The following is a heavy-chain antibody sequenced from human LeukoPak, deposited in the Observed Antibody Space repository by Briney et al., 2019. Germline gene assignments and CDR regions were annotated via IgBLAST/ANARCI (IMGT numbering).Heavy chain of an antibody. CDR2: INHSGST. D-gene: IGHD3-16*01. Sequence: PSETLSLTCAVYGGSFSGYYWSWVRQPPGKGLEWVGEINHSGSTNYNPSLKSRVTISVDTSKNQFSLKLSSVTAADTAVYYCAHNPRWGRSDIWAKGQWSPSLQ. CDR1: GGSFSGYY. CDR3: AHNPRWGRSDI. J-gene: IGHJ3*02. V-gene: IGHV4-34*01.